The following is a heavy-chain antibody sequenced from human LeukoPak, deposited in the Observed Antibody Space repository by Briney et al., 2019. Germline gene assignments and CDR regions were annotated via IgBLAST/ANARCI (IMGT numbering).Heavy chain of an antibody. Sequence: ASVKVSCKAPGYTFTGYYMHWVRQAPGQGLEWMGWINPNSGGTNYAQKFQGRVTMTRDTSISTAYMELSRLRSDDTAVYYCAGAKKSIAVAGTLDYWGQGTLVTVSS. J-gene: IGHJ4*02. CDR3: AGAKKSIAVAGTLDY. D-gene: IGHD6-19*01. V-gene: IGHV1-2*02. CDR1: GYTFTGYY. CDR2: INPNSGGT.